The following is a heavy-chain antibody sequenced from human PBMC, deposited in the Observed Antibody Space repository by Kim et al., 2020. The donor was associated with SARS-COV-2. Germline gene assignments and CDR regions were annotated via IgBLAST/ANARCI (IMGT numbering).Heavy chain of an antibody. D-gene: IGHD6-19*01. CDR3: ARYSSGWPIYYYYGMDV. J-gene: IGHJ6*02. Sequence: SETLSLTCAVYGGSFSGYYWSWIRQPPGKGLEWIGEINHSGSTNYNPSLKSRVTISVDTSKNQFSLKLSSVTAADTAVYYCARYSSGWPIYYYYGMDVWGQGTTVTVSS. CDR2: INHSGST. CDR1: GGSFSGYY. V-gene: IGHV4-34*01.